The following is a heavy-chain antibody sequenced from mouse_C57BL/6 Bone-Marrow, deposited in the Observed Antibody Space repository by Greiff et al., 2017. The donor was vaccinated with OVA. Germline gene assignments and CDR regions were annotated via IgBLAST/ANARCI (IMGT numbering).Heavy chain of an antibody. CDR3: AIQFYYSNYVPFAY. Sequence: QVQLQQPGAELVKPGASVKVSCTASGYTFTSYWMHWVRQRPGQGLEWIGRIHPSDSDTNYNQKFKGKATLTVDKSSSTAYMQLSSLTSEDSAVYHCAIQFYYSNYVPFAYWGQGTLVTVSA. CDR2: IHPSDSDT. J-gene: IGHJ3*01. CDR1: GYTFTSYW. D-gene: IGHD2-5*01. V-gene: IGHV1-74*01.